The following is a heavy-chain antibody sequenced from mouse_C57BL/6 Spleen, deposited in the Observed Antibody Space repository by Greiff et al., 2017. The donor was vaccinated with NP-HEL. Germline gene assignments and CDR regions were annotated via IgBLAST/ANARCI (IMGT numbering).Heavy chain of an antibody. CDR1: GYTFTDYY. D-gene: IGHD4-1*01. Sequence: VQLQQSGPELVKPGASVKISCKASGYTFTDYYMNWVKQSHGKSLEWIGDINPNNGGTSYNQKFKGKATLTVDKSSSTAYMELRSLTSEDSAVYYCASPLGRAYWGQGTLVTVSA. V-gene: IGHV1-26*01. CDR2: INPNNGGT. J-gene: IGHJ3*01. CDR3: ASPLGRAY.